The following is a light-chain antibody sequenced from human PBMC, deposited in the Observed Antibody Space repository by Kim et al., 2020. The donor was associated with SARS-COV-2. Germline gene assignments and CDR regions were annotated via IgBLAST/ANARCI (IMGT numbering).Light chain of an antibody. J-gene: IGKJ1*01. V-gene: IGKV1-27*01. CDR2: AAS. CDR1: QDIRNH. Sequence: DIQMTQSPSSLSASVGDRVTITCRASQDIRNHLVWYQQKPGKVPKVLIYAASTLQSGAPSRFSASGSGTDFTLTISSLQPEDVATYYCQKFNSALQTFGQGTKVDIK. CDR3: QKFNSALQT.